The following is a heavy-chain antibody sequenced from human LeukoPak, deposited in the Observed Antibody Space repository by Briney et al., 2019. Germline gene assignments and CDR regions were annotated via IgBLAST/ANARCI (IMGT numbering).Heavy chain of an antibody. CDR3: ARGGYLLWFGEYSDN. CDR2: IYSTGSS. Sequence: SQTPSLTCTVSGASIKDYYWSWIRQAAGKGLEWIGRIYSTGSSNYNPSLNGRVTMSVDASKNQFSLKLSSVTAADTAVYYCARGGYLLWFGEYSDNWGQGTLVTVSS. CDR1: GASIKDYY. D-gene: IGHD3-10*01. J-gene: IGHJ4*02. V-gene: IGHV4-4*07.